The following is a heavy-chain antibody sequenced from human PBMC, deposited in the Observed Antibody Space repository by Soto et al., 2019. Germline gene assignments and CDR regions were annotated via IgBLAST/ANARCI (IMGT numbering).Heavy chain of an antibody. CDR1: GGTFSSYA. V-gene: IGHV1-69*01. CDR3: ARTRNDDILTGYATLPDFDY. D-gene: IGHD3-9*01. CDR2: GIPSCGTA. J-gene: IGHJ4*02. Sequence: QVQLVQAGAEVKKPGSSVKVSGTASGGTFSSYAISWVRQAPGQGLEWMGGGIPSCGTANYAQKFQGRVTITADESPSTAYMELSSLRSEDTAVYYCARTRNDDILTGYATLPDFDYWGQGTLVTVAS.